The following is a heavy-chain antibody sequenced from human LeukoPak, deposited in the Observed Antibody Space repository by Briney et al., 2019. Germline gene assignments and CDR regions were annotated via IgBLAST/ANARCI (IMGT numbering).Heavy chain of an antibody. D-gene: IGHD5-18*01. Sequence: PGRSLRLSCAASGFTFSSYAMHWVRQAPGKGLEWVAVISYDGSNKYYADSVKGRFTISRDNARNSLFLQMNNLRDDDSAVYYCAREYTAMAYDYWGQGNLVTVSS. V-gene: IGHV3-30-3*01. J-gene: IGHJ4*02. CDR2: ISYDGSNK. CDR3: AREYTAMAYDY. CDR1: GFTFSSYA.